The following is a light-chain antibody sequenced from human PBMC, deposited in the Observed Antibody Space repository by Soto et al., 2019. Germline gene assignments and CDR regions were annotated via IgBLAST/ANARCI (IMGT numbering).Light chain of an antibody. CDR3: QQYGSSPIT. CDR1: QSFRGL. J-gene: IGKJ5*01. V-gene: IGKV3-20*01. Sequence: EVVLTQSPVTLSLSPVKRAXXSYRDSQSFRGLLAWYQQKPGQAPRXXIYDAYNRATGIPPRFSGSGSGTDFTLTISRLEPEDFAVYYCQQYGSSPITFGQGTRLEIK. CDR2: DAY.